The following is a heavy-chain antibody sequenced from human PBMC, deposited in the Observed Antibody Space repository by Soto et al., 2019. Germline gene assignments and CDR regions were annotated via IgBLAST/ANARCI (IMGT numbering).Heavy chain of an antibody. CDR1: GGSISSGGYY. Sequence: QVQLQESGPGLVKHSQTLSLTCTVSGGSISSGGYYWSWIRQHPGKGLEWIGYIYYSGSTYYNPSLKSRVTISVDTSKNQFSLKLSSVTAADTAVYYCARYDNSGSHGFDIWGQGTMVTVSS. CDR3: ARYDNSGSHGFDI. CDR2: IYYSGST. J-gene: IGHJ3*02. V-gene: IGHV4-31*03. D-gene: IGHD3-22*01.